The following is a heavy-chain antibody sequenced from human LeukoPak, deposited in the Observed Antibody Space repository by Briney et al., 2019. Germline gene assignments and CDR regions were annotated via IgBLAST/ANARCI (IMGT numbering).Heavy chain of an antibody. CDR1: GGSFSGYY. V-gene: IGHV4-34*01. J-gene: IGHJ4*02. D-gene: IGHD3-22*01. CDR2: INHSGST. Sequence: SETLSLTCAVYGGSFSGYYWSWIPQPPGKGLEWIGEINHSGSTNYNPSLKSRVTISVDTSKNQFSLKLSSVTAADTAVYYCASVYYDSSGYPGEYYFDYWGQGTLVTVSS. CDR3: ASVYYDSSGYPGEYYFDY.